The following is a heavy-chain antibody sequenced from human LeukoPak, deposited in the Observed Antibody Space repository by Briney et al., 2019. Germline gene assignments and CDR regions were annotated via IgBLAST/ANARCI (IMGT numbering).Heavy chain of an antibody. D-gene: IGHD4-17*01. Sequence: PSETLSLTCTVSGGSISGSSYYWGWIRQPPGKGLEWIGSIYYSGSTYYNPSLKSRVTISVDTSKNQFSLKLSSVTAADTAVYYCARPHGDYMLNAFDIWGQGTMVTVSS. CDR3: ARPHGDYMLNAFDI. CDR1: GGSISGSSYY. CDR2: IYYSGST. J-gene: IGHJ3*02. V-gene: IGHV4-39*01.